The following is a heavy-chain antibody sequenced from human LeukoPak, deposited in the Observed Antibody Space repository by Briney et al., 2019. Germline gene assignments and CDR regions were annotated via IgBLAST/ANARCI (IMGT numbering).Heavy chain of an antibody. J-gene: IGHJ4*02. CDR3: ARVGYDILTGGYYFDY. CDR1: GGSFSGYY. V-gene: IGHV4-34*01. CDR2: INHSGST. Sequence: SETLSLTCAVYGGSFSGYYWSWIRQPPGKGLEWIGEINHSGSTNYNPSLKSRVTISVDTSKNQFSLKLSSVTAADTAVYYCARVGYDILTGGYYFDYWGQGTLVTVSS. D-gene: IGHD3-9*01.